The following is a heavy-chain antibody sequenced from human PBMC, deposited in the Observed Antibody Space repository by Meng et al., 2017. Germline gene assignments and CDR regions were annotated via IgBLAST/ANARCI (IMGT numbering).Heavy chain of an antibody. D-gene: IGHD3-10*01. CDR1: GGSFSGYY. CDR2: INHSGST. CDR3: ARGARGPTMVRGVVFKV. J-gene: IGHJ4*02. Sequence: SETLSLTCAVYGGSFSGYYWSWIRQPPGKGLEWIGEINHSGSTNYNPSLKSRVTISVDTFKNQFSLKLSSVSAADTAVYYCARGARGPTMVRGVVFKVWGQGTLVTVSS. V-gene: IGHV4-34*01.